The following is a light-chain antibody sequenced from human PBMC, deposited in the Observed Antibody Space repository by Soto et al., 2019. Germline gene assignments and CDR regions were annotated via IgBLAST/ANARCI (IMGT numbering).Light chain of an antibody. CDR2: EVS. V-gene: IGLV2-14*01. J-gene: IGLJ1*01. CDR1: SSDVGGYNY. Sequence: QSALTQPASVSGSPGQSITISCTGSSSDVGGYNYVSWYQQHPGRAPKLMIYEVSNRPSGVSNRFSGSKSGNTASLTISGLQAEDDADYYCASYTSSSTPDVFGPGTKLTVL. CDR3: ASYTSSSTPDV.